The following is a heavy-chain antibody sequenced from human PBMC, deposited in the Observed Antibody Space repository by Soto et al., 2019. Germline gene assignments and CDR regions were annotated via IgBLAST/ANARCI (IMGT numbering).Heavy chain of an antibody. CDR1: GGSISSSSYY. J-gene: IGHJ4*02. CDR2: LYYIGST. Sequence: SETLSLTCTVSGGSISSSSYYWGWIRQPPGNGLGWIGSLYYIGSTYYNPYLKSRVTISVDTSKNQFSLKLSSVTAADTAVYYCAVQTEGGYCSSSRCYKGYYFDSWGQGTLVNVYS. D-gene: IGHD2-2*02. CDR3: AVQTEGGYCSSSRCYKGYYFDS. V-gene: IGHV4-39*01.